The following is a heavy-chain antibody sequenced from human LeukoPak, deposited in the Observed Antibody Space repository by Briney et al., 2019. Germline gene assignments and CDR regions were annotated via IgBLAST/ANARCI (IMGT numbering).Heavy chain of an antibody. CDR2: IYRSGST. D-gene: IGHD1-1*01. CDR1: DYSISSGYY. V-gene: IGHV4-38-2*02. Sequence: SETLSLTCAVSDYSISSGYYWGWIRQPPGKGLAWIGNIYRSGSTYYNPSLKSRVTISVDTSKNQFSLKLSSVTAADTAVYYCARDFHTTNYYMDVWGKGTTVTVSS. J-gene: IGHJ6*03. CDR3: ARDFHTTNYYMDV.